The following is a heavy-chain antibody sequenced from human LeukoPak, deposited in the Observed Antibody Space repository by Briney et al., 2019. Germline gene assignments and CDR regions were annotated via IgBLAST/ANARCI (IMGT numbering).Heavy chain of an antibody. D-gene: IGHD2-15*01. CDR3: ARTIVVVVAATLNDAFDI. CDR1: GDSITGYY. V-gene: IGHV4-34*01. J-gene: IGHJ3*02. CDR2: INHSGST. Sequence: PSETLSLTCSVSGDSITGYYWSWIRQPPGKGLEWIGEINHSGSTNYNPSLKSRVTISVDTSKNQFSLKLSSVTAADTAVYYCARTIVVVVAATLNDAFDIWGQGTMVTVSS.